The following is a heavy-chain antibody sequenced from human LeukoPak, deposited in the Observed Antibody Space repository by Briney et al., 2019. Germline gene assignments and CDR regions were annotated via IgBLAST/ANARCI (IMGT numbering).Heavy chain of an antibody. V-gene: IGHV4-39*07. D-gene: IGHD6-19*01. CDR2: IFYSGST. J-gene: IGHJ5*02. CDR1: GGSISTSNYY. Sequence: SETLSLTCTVSGGSISTSNYYWGWIRQPPGKGLEWIGNIFYSGSTYYGPSLKSRLTISLDTSKNQFSLKLSSVTAADTAVYYCARDSRSGWGNWFDPWGQGTLVTVSS. CDR3: ARDSRSGWGNWFDP.